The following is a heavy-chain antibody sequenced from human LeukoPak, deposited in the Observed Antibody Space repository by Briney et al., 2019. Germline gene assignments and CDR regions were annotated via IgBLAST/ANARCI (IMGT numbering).Heavy chain of an antibody. CDR3: ATDPNPYSRSFNWFDP. Sequence: SVKVSCKASGYTFTGYYMHWVRQAPGQGLEWMGWINPNSGGTNYAQKFQGRVTMTRDTSITTAYMELSRLIFDDTAIYYCATDPNPYSRSFNWFDPWGQGTLVTVSS. V-gene: IGHV1-2*02. J-gene: IGHJ5*02. D-gene: IGHD1-26*01. CDR2: INPNSGGT. CDR1: GYTFTGYY.